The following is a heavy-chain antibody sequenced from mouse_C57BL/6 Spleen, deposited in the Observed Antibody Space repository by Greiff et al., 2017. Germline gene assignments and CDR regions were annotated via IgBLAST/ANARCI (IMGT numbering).Heavy chain of an antibody. Sequence: DVKLVESGPGLVKPSQSLSLTCSVTGYSITSGYYWNWIRQFPGNKLEWMGYISYDGSNNYNPSLKNRISITRDTSKNQFFLKLNSVTTEDTATYYCARGGYGRDYWYFDVWGTGTTVTVSS. J-gene: IGHJ1*03. CDR2: ISYDGSN. D-gene: IGHD1-1*01. CDR3: ARGGYGRDYWYFDV. CDR1: GYSITSGYY. V-gene: IGHV3-6*01.